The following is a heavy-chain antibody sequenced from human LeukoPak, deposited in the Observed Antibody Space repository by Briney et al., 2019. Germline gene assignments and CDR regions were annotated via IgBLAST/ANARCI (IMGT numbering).Heavy chain of an antibody. J-gene: IGHJ4*02. CDR3: SGQTGSGLFILP. Sequence: SGTLTLTCAVSGGTFSAYCWDWIRQPPGKGLEWIGVIYYSGSTYYNASLKSEVSISIDTSNNKVSVRLTSVTAADTASCYLSGQTGSGLFILPGGQGTLVTVSS. D-gene: IGHD3/OR15-3a*01. CDR1: GGTFSAYC. CDR2: IYYSGST. V-gene: IGHV4-34*08.